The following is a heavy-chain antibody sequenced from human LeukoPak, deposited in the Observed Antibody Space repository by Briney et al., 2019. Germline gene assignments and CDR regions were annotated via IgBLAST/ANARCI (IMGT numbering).Heavy chain of an antibody. CDR2: IYHSGST. CDR3: ARVTLIVVVAWFDP. Sequence: PSETLSLTCAVSGGSISSSNWWSWVRQPPGQGLEWIGEIYHSGSTNYNPSLKSRVTISVDKSKNQFSLKLNSVTAADTAVYYCARVTLIVVVAWFDPWGQGTLVIVSS. D-gene: IGHD2-2*01. J-gene: IGHJ5*02. V-gene: IGHV4-4*02. CDR1: GGSISSSNW.